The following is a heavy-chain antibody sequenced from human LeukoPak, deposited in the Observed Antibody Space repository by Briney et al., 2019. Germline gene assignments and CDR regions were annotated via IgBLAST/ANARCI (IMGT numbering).Heavy chain of an antibody. Sequence: SETLSLTCTVSGGSLSSYYWSWIRQSPGKGLEWIGYIYYSGSTNYNPSLKSRVTISVDTSKNQFSLKLSSVTAADTAVYYCARGTTTVTTANWFDPWGQGTLVTVSS. CDR1: GGSLSSYY. V-gene: IGHV4-59*01. CDR2: IYYSGST. D-gene: IGHD4-17*01. CDR3: ARGTTTVTTANWFDP. J-gene: IGHJ5*02.